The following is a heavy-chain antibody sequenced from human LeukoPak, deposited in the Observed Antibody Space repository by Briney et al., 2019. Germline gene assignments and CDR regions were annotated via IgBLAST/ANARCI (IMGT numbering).Heavy chain of an antibody. CDR1: GGSISSSSYY. CDR3: ARHPHIIVVPTAIGRDNWFDP. CDR2: IYYSGST. Sequence: PSETLSLTCTVSGGSISSSSYYWGWIRQPPGKGLEWIGSIYYSGSTYYNPSLKSRVTISVDTPKNQFSLKLSSVTAADTAVYYCARHPHIIVVPTAIGRDNWFDPWGQGTLVTVSS. D-gene: IGHD2-2*01. J-gene: IGHJ5*02. V-gene: IGHV4-39*01.